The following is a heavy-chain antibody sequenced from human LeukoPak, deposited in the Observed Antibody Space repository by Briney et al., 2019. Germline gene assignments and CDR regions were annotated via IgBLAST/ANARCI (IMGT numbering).Heavy chain of an antibody. J-gene: IGHJ4*02. CDR1: GYTFNSYG. V-gene: IGHV1-18*01. CDR2: ISVYNGNT. D-gene: IGHD6-19*01. CDR3: ARTEQWLALASDDY. Sequence: ASAKVSCKASGYTFNSYGITWVRQAPGQGLEWMGWISVYNGNTNYAEKLQGRVTMTTDTSTSTAYMELRSLRSDDTAVYYCARTEQWLALASDDYWGQGTLVTVSS.